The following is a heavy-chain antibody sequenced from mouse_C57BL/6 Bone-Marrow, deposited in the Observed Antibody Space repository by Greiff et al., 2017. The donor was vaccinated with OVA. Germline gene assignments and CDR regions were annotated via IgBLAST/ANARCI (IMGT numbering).Heavy chain of an antibody. CDR3: ARNDYDWYFDV. D-gene: IGHD2-4*01. CDR2: IDPSDSYT. Sequence: VQLQQPGAELVMPGASVKLSCKASGYTFTSYWMHWVKQRPGQGLEWIGEIDPSDSYTNYNQQFKGKSTLTVDKSSSTAYMQLSSVTSEDSAVYYCARNDYDWYFDVWGTGTTVTVSS. V-gene: IGHV1-69*01. CDR1: GYTFTSYW. J-gene: IGHJ1*03.